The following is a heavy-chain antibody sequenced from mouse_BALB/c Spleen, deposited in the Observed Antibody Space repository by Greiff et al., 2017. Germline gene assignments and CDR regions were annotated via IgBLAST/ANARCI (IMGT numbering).Heavy chain of an antibody. Sequence: EVHLVESGGGLVQPGGSLKLSCAASGFTFSSYTMSWVRQTPEKRLEWVAYISNGGGSTYYPDTVKGRFTISRDNAKNTLYLQMSSLKSEDTAMYYCARLPYYYGSSYYYAMDYWGQGTSVTVSS. V-gene: IGHV5-12-2*01. CDR1: GFTFSSYT. CDR3: ARLPYYYGSSYYYAMDY. J-gene: IGHJ4*01. D-gene: IGHD1-1*01. CDR2: ISNGGGST.